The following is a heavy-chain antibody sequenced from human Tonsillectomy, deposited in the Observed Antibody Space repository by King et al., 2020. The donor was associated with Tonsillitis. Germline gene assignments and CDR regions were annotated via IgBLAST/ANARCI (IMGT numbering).Heavy chain of an antibody. CDR2: IYWDDDK. CDR3: AHGSSSSLFDY. V-gene: IGHV2-5*02. J-gene: IGHJ4*02. CDR1: GFSLSTSGVG. Sequence: TLKESGPTLVKPTQTLTLTCTFSGFSLSTSGVGVGWIRQPPGKALEWLALIYWDDDKRYSPSLKSRLTIPQDTSKNQVVLTMTNMDPVDTATYYCAHGSSSSLFDYWGQGTLVTVSS. D-gene: IGHD6-6*01.